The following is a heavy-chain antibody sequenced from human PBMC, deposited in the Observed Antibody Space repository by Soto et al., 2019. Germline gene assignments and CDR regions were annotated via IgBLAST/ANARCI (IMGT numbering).Heavy chain of an antibody. CDR2: INTHNGNT. CDR1: GYTFTTYG. D-gene: IGHD3-10*01. J-gene: IGHJ6*02. CDR3: TREGSAPYYYYGMDA. Sequence: QVQLEQSAPEVKKPGASVKVSCKASGYTFTTYGISWVRQAPGQGLGWLGWINTHNGNTNYAQNLQGRVIMTADTSTSTAYMELRSLRSDDTAIYYCTREGSAPYYYYGMDAWGQGTTVTVSS. V-gene: IGHV1-18*01.